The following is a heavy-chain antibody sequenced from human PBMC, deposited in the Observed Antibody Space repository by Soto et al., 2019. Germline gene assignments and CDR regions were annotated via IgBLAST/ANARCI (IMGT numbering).Heavy chain of an antibody. CDR1: GYTFSGYY. J-gene: IGHJ4*02. D-gene: IGHD4-17*01. CDR3: ARAGGPVDYGTYVGTYYFDY. V-gene: IGHV1-2*02. Sequence: QVQLVQSGAEVKKPGASVKVSCKASGYTFSGYYMHWVRQAPGQGLEWMGWINSNTGDTIYARKLQGRVGMTRDTSSSTVHTELSSMTSDDTDVFYCARAGGPVDYGTYVGTYYFDYWGQGSLVTVSS. CDR2: INSNTGDT.